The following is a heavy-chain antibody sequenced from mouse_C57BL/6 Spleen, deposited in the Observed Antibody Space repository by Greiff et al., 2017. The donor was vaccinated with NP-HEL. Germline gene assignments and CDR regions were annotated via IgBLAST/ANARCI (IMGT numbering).Heavy chain of an antibody. V-gene: IGHV1-26*01. CDR1: GYTFTDYY. CDR2: INPNNGGT. CDR3: ARVDYSNYGDY. D-gene: IGHD2-5*01. J-gene: IGHJ2*01. Sequence: VQLQQSGPELVKPGASVKISCKASGYTFTDYYMNWVKQSHGKSLEWIGDINPNNGGTSYNQKFKGKATLTVDKSSSTAYMELRSLTSEDSAVYYCARVDYSNYGDYWGQGTTLTVSS.